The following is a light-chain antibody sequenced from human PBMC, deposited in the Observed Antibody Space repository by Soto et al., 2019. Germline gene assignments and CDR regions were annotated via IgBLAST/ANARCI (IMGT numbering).Light chain of an antibody. CDR3: HQRGNWPLT. CDR2: DAS. J-gene: IGKJ4*01. V-gene: IGKV3-11*01. Sequence: EIVLTQSPATLSLSPGERATLSCRASQSVSSYLVWYQQKRGQAPRLLIYDASNRATGIPARFSGSGSGTDFTLTISSLEPEDFAVYYCHQRGNWPLTFGGGTKVEIK. CDR1: QSVSSY.